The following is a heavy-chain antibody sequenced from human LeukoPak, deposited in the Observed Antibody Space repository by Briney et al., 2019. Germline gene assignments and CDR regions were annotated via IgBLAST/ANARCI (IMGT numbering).Heavy chain of an antibody. J-gene: IGHJ4*02. CDR3: AAQPCSVGRCYLDY. CDR2: ISYHGRDT. D-gene: IGHD2-15*01. V-gene: IGHV3-30*19. CDR1: GLTFSSYG. Sequence: PGGSLRLSCAASGLTFSSYGMHWVRQAPGKGLEWVAVISYHGRDTYYADSVKGRFTISRDNSKNTLYLQLNSLGAEDTAVYYCAAQPCSVGRCYLDYWGQGTLVTVSS.